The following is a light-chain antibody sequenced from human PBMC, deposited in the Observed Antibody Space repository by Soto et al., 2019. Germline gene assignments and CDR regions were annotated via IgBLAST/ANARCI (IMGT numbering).Light chain of an antibody. V-gene: IGLV1-44*01. Sequence: QSVLTQPPSASGTPGQRVTISCSGSSSNIGTNTANWYQQLPGTAPKLLIYINNQRPSGVPDRFSGSKFGTSASLAISGLQSEDEADYYCAAWDDSRNGPVFGGGTKLTVL. CDR3: AAWDDSRNGPV. J-gene: IGLJ2*01. CDR2: INN. CDR1: SSNIGTNT.